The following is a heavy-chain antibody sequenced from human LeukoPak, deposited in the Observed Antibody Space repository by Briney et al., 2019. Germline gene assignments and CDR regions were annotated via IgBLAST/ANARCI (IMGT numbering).Heavy chain of an antibody. D-gene: IGHD3-16*02. CDR3: ARGSYLDYDYVWGSYRYTNFDY. CDR1: GYTFTGYY. V-gene: IGHV1-2*02. CDR2: INPNSGGT. J-gene: IGHJ4*02. Sequence: ASVKVSCKASGYTFTGYYMHWVRQAPGQGLEWMGWINPNSGGTNYAQKFQGRVTMTRDTSISTAYMELSRLRSDDTAVYYCARGSYLDYDYVWGSYRYTNFDYWGQGTLVTVSS.